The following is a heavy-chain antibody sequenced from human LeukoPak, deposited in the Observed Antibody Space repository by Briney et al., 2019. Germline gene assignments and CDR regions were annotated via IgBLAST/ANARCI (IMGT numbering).Heavy chain of an antibody. CDR1: GFTFSGYY. D-gene: IGHD2-2*01. J-gene: IGHJ4*02. CDR2: IKQDGSEK. CDR3: ARDQYCGSTSCGPFDY. Sequence: GGSLRLSCAASGFTFSGYYMSWVRQAPGKGLEWVANIKQDGSEKYYVDSVKGRFTISRDNAKNSLSLQMHSLRAEDTAVYYCARDQYCGSTSCGPFDYWDQGTLVTVSS. V-gene: IGHV3-7*01.